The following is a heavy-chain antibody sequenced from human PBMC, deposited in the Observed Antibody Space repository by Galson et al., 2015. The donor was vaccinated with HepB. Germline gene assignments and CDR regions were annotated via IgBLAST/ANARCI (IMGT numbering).Heavy chain of an antibody. J-gene: IGHJ4*02. V-gene: IGHV3-23*01. D-gene: IGHD1-1*01. CDR2: ISVSGGST. CDR1: GFTFSSLG. CDR3: AKGTTNIDS. Sequence: SLRLSCAASGFTFSSLGMTWVRQAPGKGLECVSAISVSGGSTDYADSVRGRFTISRVNSNNMLYLQMNNLRAEDTAVYYCAKGTTNIDSWGQGIQVTVSS.